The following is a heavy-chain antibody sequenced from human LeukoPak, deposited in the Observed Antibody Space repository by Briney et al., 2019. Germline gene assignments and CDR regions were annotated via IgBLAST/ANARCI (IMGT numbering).Heavy chain of an antibody. J-gene: IGHJ6*02. D-gene: IGHD4-17*01. CDR2: IRPYNGNT. Sequence: ASVKVSCKASGYTFTSYGISWVRQAPGQGLEWMGWIRPYNGNTNYAQRLQGRVTMTRNTSISTAYMELSSLRSEDTAVYYCARVSGDYLNPYYYYGMDVWGQGTTVTVSS. CDR1: GYTFTSYG. V-gene: IGHV1-18*01. CDR3: ARVSGDYLNPYYYYGMDV.